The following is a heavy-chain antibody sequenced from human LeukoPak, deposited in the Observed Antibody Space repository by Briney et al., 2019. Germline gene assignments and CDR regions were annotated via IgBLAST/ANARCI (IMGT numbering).Heavy chain of an antibody. CDR2: INPNSGGT. CDR3: ARVLSIAAPRMMGY. V-gene: IGHV1-2*02. Sequence: ASVKVSCKASGYTFTSYDINWVRQAPGQGLEWMGWINPNSGGTNYAQKFQGRVTMTRDTSISTAYMELSRLRSDDTAVYYCARVLSIAAPRMMGYWGQGTLVTVSS. D-gene: IGHD6-6*01. CDR1: GYTFTSYD. J-gene: IGHJ4*02.